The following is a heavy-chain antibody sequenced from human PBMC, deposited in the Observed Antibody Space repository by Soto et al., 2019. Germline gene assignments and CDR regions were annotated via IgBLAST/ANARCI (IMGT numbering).Heavy chain of an antibody. J-gene: IGHJ5*02. Sequence: QLQLQESGSELVKPSQTLSLTCAVSGGSISSGGYSWSWIRQPPGKGLEWIGYSYHSGSTYYKPSLRSVVTISVDRSKNQFSLKLSSVAAADTAVYYCARDAPCSGGSCYWGWLDPWGQGTLVTGSS. D-gene: IGHD2-15*01. CDR3: ARDAPCSGGSCYWGWLDP. CDR1: GGSISSGGYS. V-gene: IGHV4-30-2*01. CDR2: SYHSGST.